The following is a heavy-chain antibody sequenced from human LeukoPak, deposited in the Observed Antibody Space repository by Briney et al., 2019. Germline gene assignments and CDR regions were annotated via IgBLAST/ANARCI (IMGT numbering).Heavy chain of an antibody. Sequence: SETLSLTCTVSGGSISHYFWSWLRQPPGKALEWIGYIYYSGSTNYYPSLKSRVTISVDPSKNQFSLKLNSVTAADTAVYYCAKTVAGYWYFDLWGRGTLVTVSS. V-gene: IGHV4-59*08. CDR3: AKTVAGYWYFDL. CDR2: IYYSGST. J-gene: IGHJ2*01. CDR1: GGSISHYF. D-gene: IGHD6-19*01.